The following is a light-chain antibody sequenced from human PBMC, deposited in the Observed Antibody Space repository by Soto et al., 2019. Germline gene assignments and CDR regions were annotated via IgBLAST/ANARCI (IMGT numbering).Light chain of an antibody. CDR1: QSVNSD. CDR2: GVS. J-gene: IGKJ5*01. Sequence: EIVMTQSPGTLSLSPGERVTLSCRASQSVNSDYLAWHQQKPGQAPRLLIYGVSSRATGIPDRFSGSGSGTEFTLTINSLQSEDFAVYFCQQYNNWPITFGQGTRLEIK. V-gene: IGKV3D-15*01. CDR3: QQYNNWPIT.